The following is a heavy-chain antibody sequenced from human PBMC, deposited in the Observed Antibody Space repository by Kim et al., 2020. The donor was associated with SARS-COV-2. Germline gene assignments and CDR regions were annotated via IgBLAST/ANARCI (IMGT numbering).Heavy chain of an antibody. V-gene: IGHV6-1*01. CDR3: ARDYDSSGYYFDY. D-gene: IGHD3-22*01. J-gene: IGHJ4*02. Sequence: SEVSVKSRITINPDTSKNQFSLQLNSVTPEDTAVYYCARDYDSSGYYFDYWGQGTLVTVSS.